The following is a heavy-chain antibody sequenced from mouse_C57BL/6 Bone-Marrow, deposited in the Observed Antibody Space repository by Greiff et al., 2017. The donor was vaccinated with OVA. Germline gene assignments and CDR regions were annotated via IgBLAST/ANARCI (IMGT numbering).Heavy chain of an antibody. V-gene: IGHV1-42*01. Sequence: EVQLQQSGPELVKPGASVKISCKASGYSFTGYYMNWVKQSPEKSLEWIGEINPSTGGTTYNQKFKAKATLTVDKSSSTAYMQLKSLTSEDSAVYYCARGVRLFWWAYWGQGTLVTVSA. D-gene: IGHD1-1*01. CDR2: INPSTGGT. CDR1: GYSFTGYY. J-gene: IGHJ3*01. CDR3: ARGVRLFWWAY.